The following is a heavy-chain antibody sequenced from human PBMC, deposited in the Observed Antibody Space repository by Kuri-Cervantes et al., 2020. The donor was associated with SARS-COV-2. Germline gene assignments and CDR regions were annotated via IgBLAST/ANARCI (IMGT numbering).Heavy chain of an antibody. CDR1: GGSISSHY. V-gene: IGHV4-59*11. J-gene: IGHJ6*04. D-gene: IGHD3-10*01. CDR2: IYYSGST. Sequence: SKTLSLTCTVSGGSISSHYWSWIRQPPGKGLEWIGYIYYSGSTNYNPSLKSRVTISVDTSKNQFSLKLSSVTAADTAVYYCARDGVLLWFGELDVWGKGTTVTVSS. CDR3: ARDGVLLWFGELDV.